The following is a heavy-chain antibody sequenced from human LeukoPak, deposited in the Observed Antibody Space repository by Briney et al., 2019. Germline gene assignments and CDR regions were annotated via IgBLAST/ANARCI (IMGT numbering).Heavy chain of an antibody. J-gene: IGHJ4*02. Sequence: GASVKVSCKASGGTFSSNGISWVRQAPGQGLEWMGGIIPIFGTANYAQKFQGRVTITTDESTSAAYMELSSLRSEDTAVYYCARGEGYCSSTTCYNYFDYWGQGTLVTVSS. CDR3: ARGEGYCSSTTCYNYFDY. CDR1: GGTFSSNG. V-gene: IGHV1-69*05. CDR2: IIPIFGTA. D-gene: IGHD2-2*01.